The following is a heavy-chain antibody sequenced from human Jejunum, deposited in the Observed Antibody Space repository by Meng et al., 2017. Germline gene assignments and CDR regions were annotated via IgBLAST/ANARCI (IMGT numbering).Heavy chain of an antibody. D-gene: IGHD2/OR15-2a*01. Sequence: GPGCVRPPGTLARTVAVSVGPIGNNNWWSWVRQPPGKGLEWIGEISHTGRINYNPSLKSRVTMSLDKSKNQFSLDLTSVTGADTAVYYCARDLLDPNIAATGWFNPWGQGTLVTVSS. CDR1: VGPIGNNNW. J-gene: IGHJ5*02. CDR3: ARDLLDPNIAATGWFNP. CDR2: ISHTGRI. V-gene: IGHV4-4*03.